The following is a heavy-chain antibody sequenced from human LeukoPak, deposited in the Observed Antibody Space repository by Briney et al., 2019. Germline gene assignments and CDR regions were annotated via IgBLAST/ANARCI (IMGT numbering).Heavy chain of an antibody. Sequence: SETLSLTCGVSGGSVSSTNWWTWLRQPPGKGLEWIGEFHLDGRTNFNPSLKSLLTMSVDLSENHVSLKLTSVTAADTAVYYCAREGGFYRPLDYSGQGTLVTVSS. CDR3: AREGGFYRPLDY. V-gene: IGHV4-4*02. D-gene: IGHD6-25*01. CDR1: GGSVSSTNW. J-gene: IGHJ4*02. CDR2: FHLDGRT.